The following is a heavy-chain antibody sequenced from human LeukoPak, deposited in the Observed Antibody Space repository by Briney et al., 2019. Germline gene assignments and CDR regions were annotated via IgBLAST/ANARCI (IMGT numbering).Heavy chain of an antibody. Sequence: GGSLRLSCAASGFTFSDYYMSWIRQAPGKGLEWVSYISSSGSTVYYADSVKGRFTISRDNAKNSPYLQMNSLRAEDMAVYYCARDKDASGWYGSGTGYYFDYWGQGTLVTVSS. J-gene: IGHJ4*02. V-gene: IGHV3-11*01. D-gene: IGHD6-19*01. CDR2: ISSSGSTV. CDR3: ARDKDASGWYGSGTGYYFDY. CDR1: GFTFSDYY.